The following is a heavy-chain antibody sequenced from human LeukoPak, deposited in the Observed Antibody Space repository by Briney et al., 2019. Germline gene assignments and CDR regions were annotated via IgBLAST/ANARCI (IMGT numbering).Heavy chain of an antibody. D-gene: IGHD4-11*01. CDR3: AKDQQSISYSP. CDR2: ISGSGGST. CDR1: GFTFSNYA. V-gene: IGHV3-23*01. J-gene: IGHJ5*02. Sequence: GGSLRLSCASSGFTFSNYAMSWVRQAPGKGLEWVSLISGSGGSTYYVDSVKGRFTISRDNSKNTLYLQMNSLRAEDTAIYYCAKDQQSISYSPWGQGTLVTVSS.